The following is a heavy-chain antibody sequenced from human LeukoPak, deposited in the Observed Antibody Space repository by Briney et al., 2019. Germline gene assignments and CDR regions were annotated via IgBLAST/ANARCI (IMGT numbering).Heavy chain of an antibody. V-gene: IGHV1-8*02. CDR2: MNPNSGNT. CDR1: GGSFTFTSHA. D-gene: IGHD5-24*01. J-gene: IGHJ6*03. Sequence: GASVKVSCKASGGSFTFTSHAISWVRQAPGQGLEWMGWMNPNSGNTGYAQKFQGRVTMTRNTSISTAYMELSSLRSEDTAVYYCARTVGDGYNGDYYYMDVWGKGTTVTVSS. CDR3: ARTVGDGYNGDYYYMDV.